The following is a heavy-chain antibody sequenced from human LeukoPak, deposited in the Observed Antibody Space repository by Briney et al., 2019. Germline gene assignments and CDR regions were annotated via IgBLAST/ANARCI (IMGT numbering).Heavy chain of an antibody. D-gene: IGHD5-18*01. Sequence: SETLSLTCTVSGGSVSSSSYYWGWIRQPPGKGLEWIGSIYYSGSTYYNPPLKSRVTISVDTSKNQFSLKLSSVTAADTAVYYCARHEQLWSLDYWGQGTLVTVSS. CDR1: GGSVSSSSYY. V-gene: IGHV4-39*01. J-gene: IGHJ4*02. CDR2: IYYSGST. CDR3: ARHEQLWSLDY.